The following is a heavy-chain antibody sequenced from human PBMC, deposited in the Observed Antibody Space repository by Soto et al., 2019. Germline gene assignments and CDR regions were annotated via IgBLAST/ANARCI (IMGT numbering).Heavy chain of an antibody. J-gene: IGHJ4*02. CDR2: ISYDGSNK. CDR3: ARADLVGATYDYFDY. Sequence: PGGSLRLSCAASGFTFSSYGMHWVRQAPGKGLEWVAVISYDGSNKYYADSVKGRFTISRDNSKNTLYLQMNSLRAEDTAVYYCARADLVGATYDYFDYWGQGTLVTVSS. CDR1: GFTFSSYG. V-gene: IGHV3-30*03. D-gene: IGHD1-26*01.